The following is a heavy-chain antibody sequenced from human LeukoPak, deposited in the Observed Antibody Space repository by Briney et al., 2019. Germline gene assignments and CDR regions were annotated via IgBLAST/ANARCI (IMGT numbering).Heavy chain of an antibody. J-gene: IGHJ5*02. V-gene: IGHV5-51*01. D-gene: IGHD6-13*01. Sequence: GESLQISCKGSGYSSISHWIGWGRQMPGKGLEWMGIIYPGDSDTRYSPSFQGQVTISADKSISTAYLQWSSLKASDIAMYYCARSLYSSLGVWFDPWGQGTLVTVSS. CDR2: IYPGDSDT. CDR1: GYSSISHW. CDR3: ARSLYSSLGVWFDP.